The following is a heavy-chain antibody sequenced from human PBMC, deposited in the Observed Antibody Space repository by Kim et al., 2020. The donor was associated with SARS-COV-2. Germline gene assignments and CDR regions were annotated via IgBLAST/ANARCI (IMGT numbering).Heavy chain of an antibody. D-gene: IGHD3-3*01. J-gene: IGHJ4*02. Sequence: GGSLRLSCAASGFTFSSYAMSWVRQAPGKGLEWVSAISGSGGSTYYADSVKGRFTISRDNSKNTLYLQMNSLRAEDTAVYYCAKDGGGYDFWSGYVFDYWGQGTLVTVSS. V-gene: IGHV3-23*01. CDR3: AKDGGGYDFWSGYVFDY. CDR1: GFTFSSYA. CDR2: ISGSGGST.